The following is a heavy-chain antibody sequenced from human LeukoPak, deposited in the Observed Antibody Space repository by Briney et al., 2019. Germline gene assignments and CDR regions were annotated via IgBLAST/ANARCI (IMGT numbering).Heavy chain of an antibody. J-gene: IGHJ6*02. CDR3: ARLRTAAAGYYGMDV. V-gene: IGHV4-59*08. Sequence: SSETLSLTCTVSGGSISSYYWSWIRQPPGKGLEWIGYIYYSGSTSYNPSLKSRVTISVDTSKNQFSLKLSSVTAADTAVYYCARLRTAAAGYYGMDVWGQGTTVTVSS. D-gene: IGHD2-15*01. CDR1: GGSISSYY. CDR2: IYYSGST.